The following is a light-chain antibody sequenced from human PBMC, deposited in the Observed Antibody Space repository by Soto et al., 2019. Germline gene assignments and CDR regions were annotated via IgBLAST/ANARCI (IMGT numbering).Light chain of an antibody. Sequence: EIVLTQSPGTLSLSPGERATLSCRASQSISSSYLAWYQQKPGQAPRLLVYVASSRATGIPDRFSGSGSGTDFTLTISTLEPEDFAVYYCQQYGSSRFTFGPGTKVDIK. V-gene: IGKV3-20*01. CDR2: VAS. CDR1: QSISSSY. J-gene: IGKJ3*01. CDR3: QQYGSSRFT.